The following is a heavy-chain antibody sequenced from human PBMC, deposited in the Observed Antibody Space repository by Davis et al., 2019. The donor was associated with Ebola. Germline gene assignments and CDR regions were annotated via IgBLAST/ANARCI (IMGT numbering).Heavy chain of an antibody. D-gene: IGHD6-19*01. V-gene: IGHV3-43D*03. CDR1: GFTFDDYV. Sequence: PGGSLRLSCAASGFTFDDYVMHWVRQAPGKGLEWVSLITWDGGSTYYADSVKGRFTISRDNSKNSVYLQMNSLRPGDTAFYYCAKDGHGGWDFNRFDPWGQGTLVTVSS. CDR2: ITWDGGST. CDR3: AKDGHGGWDFNRFDP. J-gene: IGHJ5*02.